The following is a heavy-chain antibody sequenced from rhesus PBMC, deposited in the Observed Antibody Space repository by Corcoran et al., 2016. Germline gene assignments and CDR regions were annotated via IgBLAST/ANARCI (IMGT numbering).Heavy chain of an antibody. CDR1: GSSLRRNY. CDR3: TRDFDYDVDY. D-gene: IGHD3-40*01. J-gene: IGHJ4*01. V-gene: IGHV4-160*01. Sequence: QVQLQESGPGLVKPSETLSLTCSVSGSSLRRNYWRWIRKPPGKGMEWIGYIYGSDGSTYYNPSLKMRVTISTDTSKNHFSLKLTSVTAADTAVYYCTRDFDYDVDYWGQGVLVTVSS. CDR2: IYGSDGST.